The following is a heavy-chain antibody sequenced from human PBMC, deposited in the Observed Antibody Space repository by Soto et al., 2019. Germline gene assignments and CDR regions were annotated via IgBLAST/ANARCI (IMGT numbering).Heavy chain of an antibody. J-gene: IGHJ6*02. CDR1: GFSLSTSGMC. Sequence: SGPTLVNPTPTLTLTCTFSGFSLSTSGMCVSWIRQPPGKALEWLALIDWDDDKYYSTSLKTRLTISKDTSKNQVVLTMTNMDPVDTATYYCARTIKEAPYYYYGMDVWGQGTTVTVSS. V-gene: IGHV2-70*01. CDR3: ARTIKEAPYYYYGMDV. CDR2: IDWDDDK.